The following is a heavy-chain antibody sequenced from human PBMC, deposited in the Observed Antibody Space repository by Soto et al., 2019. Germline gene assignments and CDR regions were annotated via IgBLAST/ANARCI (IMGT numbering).Heavy chain of an antibody. CDR3: ARHLAVAADRSIDY. J-gene: IGHJ4*02. V-gene: IGHV4-39*01. Sequence: SETLSLTCTVSGDSISSSTSYWSWIRQPPGKGLEWIGNIYYSGRTYYNPSLKSRVTISVDTSKNQFSLNLSSVTAADTAVYFCARHLAVAADRSIDYWGQGTLVTVSS. D-gene: IGHD6-19*01. CDR2: IYYSGRT. CDR1: GDSISSSTSY.